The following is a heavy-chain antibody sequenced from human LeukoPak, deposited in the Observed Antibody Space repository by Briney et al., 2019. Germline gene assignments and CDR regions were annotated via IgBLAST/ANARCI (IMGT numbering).Heavy chain of an antibody. D-gene: IGHD4-23*01. CDR3: ARHAYYGAKDFDY. Sequence: SETLSVTCIVSGDSISSSSYYWGWIRQPPGTGLEWIGSIYNSGSTHYNPSLKSRVTISVDTSKNQFSLKLSSVTAADTAVYYCARHAYYGAKDFDYWGQGTLVTVSS. J-gene: IGHJ4*02. V-gene: IGHV4-39*01. CDR2: IYNSGST. CDR1: GDSISSSSYY.